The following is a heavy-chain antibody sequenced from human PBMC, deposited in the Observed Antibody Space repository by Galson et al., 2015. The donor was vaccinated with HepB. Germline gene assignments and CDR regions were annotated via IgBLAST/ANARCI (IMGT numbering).Heavy chain of an antibody. CDR2: IIPILHTA. Sequence: SVKVSCKASGGTFSSYAISWVRQAPGQGLEWMGGIIPILHTANYAQKFQGRVTITADESTSTAYMDLSSLRSEDTAVYYCARASYYASGTYSDFDYWGQGTLVTVSS. D-gene: IGHD3-10*01. CDR1: GGTFSSYA. CDR3: ARASYYASGTYSDFDY. J-gene: IGHJ4*02. V-gene: IGHV1-69*13.